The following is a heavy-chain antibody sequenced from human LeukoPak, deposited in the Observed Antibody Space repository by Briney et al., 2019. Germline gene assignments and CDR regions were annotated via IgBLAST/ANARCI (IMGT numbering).Heavy chain of an antibody. J-gene: IGHJ4*02. CDR2: IYYSGST. V-gene: IGHV4-28*01. CDR1: GYSISSSNW. CDR3: ARGSGGDYMGVGY. D-gene: IGHD4-17*01. Sequence: SETLSPTCAVSGYSISSSNWWGWIRQPPGKGLEWTGYIYYSGSTYYNPSLKSRVTMSVDTSKNQFSLKLSSVTAVDTAVYYCARGSGGDYMGVGYWGQGTLVTVSS.